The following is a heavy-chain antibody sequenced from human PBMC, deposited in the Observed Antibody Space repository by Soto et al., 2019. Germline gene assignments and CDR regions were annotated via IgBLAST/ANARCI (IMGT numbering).Heavy chain of an antibody. J-gene: IGHJ4*02. D-gene: IGHD2-2*01. V-gene: IGHV3-48*01. CDR2: ITSSSVT. CDR1: GFTFSTHS. CDR3: VGEVGFQLIY. Sequence: EVQLVESGGGLVQPGGSLRLSCAASGFTFSTHSMNWVRQAPGKGLEWISYITSSSVTMYADSVKGRFTISRDNAKNSLYLQMSSLRVEDTAVYFCVGEVGFQLIYWGQGTLVTASS.